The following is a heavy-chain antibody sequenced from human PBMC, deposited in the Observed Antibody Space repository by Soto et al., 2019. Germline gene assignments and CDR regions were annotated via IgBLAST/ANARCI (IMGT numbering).Heavy chain of an antibody. D-gene: IGHD4-17*01. CDR3: TRVGGYYGDYPNFDY. CDR1: GGSIRSYY. CDR2: IYYSGST. Sequence: LPLTCTVYGGSIRSYYWSWIRQPPGEGLEWIGNIYYSGSTNYNPSRKSRVTMSVDMSKNQVSLKLSSVTAADTAVYYCTRVGGYYGDYPNFDYWGQGALVTVSS. V-gene: IGHV4-59*01. J-gene: IGHJ4*02.